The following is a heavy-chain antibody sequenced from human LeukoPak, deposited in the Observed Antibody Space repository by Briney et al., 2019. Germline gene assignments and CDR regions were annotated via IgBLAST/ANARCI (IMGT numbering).Heavy chain of an antibody. CDR3: GRGANAIDI. J-gene: IGHJ3*02. CDR2: INSDESNT. V-gene: IGHV3-74*01. Sequence: GGSLRLSCAASGFTFSHYLMHWVRQAPGKGLVWVSRINSDESNTNSYAASVKGRFIISRDNAKNTLYLQMNSLRAEDTAVYFCGRGANAIDIWGQGTTVIVSS. CDR1: GFTFSHYL.